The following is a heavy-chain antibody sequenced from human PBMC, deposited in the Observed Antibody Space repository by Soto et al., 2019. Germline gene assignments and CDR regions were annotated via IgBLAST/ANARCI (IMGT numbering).Heavy chain of an antibody. CDR1: GFAFSNYG. D-gene: IGHD6-13*01. J-gene: IGHJ4*02. CDR2: IWSDGTKK. CDR3: ARDWCEKPAGKDTVGQFDY. V-gene: IGHV3-33*01. Sequence: QVHLVESGGGVVQPVRSLTLSCTASGFAFSNYGIHWFRQAPGRGLEWVAGIWSDGTKKFYAGSVRGRFTISSDNSKNTIYLNMNSLQAEDTAVYYGARDWCEKPAGKDTVGQFDYWGQGTLVTVPS.